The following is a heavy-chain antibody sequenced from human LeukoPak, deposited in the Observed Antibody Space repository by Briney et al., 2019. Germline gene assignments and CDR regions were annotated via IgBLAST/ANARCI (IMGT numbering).Heavy chain of an antibody. V-gene: IGHV4-34*01. CDR1: GGSFSGDY. Sequence: SETLSLTCAVYGGSFSGDYWSWIRQPPGKGLEWIGEINHSGSTNYNPSLKSRVTISVDTSKNQFSLKLSSVTAADTAVYYCARGGLRFLEWLLPDYYYYYMDVWGKGTTVTVSS. CDR2: INHSGST. J-gene: IGHJ6*03. CDR3: ARGGLRFLEWLLPDYYYYYMDV. D-gene: IGHD3-3*01.